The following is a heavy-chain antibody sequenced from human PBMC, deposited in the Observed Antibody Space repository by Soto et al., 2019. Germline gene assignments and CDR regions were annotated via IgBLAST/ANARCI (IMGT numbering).Heavy chain of an antibody. Sequence: SETLSLTCSVSGGSINSHYWNWIRESPGKGLEWIGYIYYSGGTNYNPSLKSRVTISVDRSKNQLSLQLTSVTAADTAVYYCVRAGRLFGELAYYRLDVWGKGKTVTVS. CDR3: VRAGRLFGELAYYRLDV. V-gene: IGHV4-59*11. CDR1: GGSINSHY. CDR2: IYYSGGT. D-gene: IGHD3-10*02. J-gene: IGHJ6*04.